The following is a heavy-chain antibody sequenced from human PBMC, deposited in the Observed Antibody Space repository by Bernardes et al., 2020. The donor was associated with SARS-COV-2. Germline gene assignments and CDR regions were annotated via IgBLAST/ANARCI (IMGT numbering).Heavy chain of an antibody. CDR1: GDTFTSYA. CDR3: VTDDNWGFVS. CDR2: IIPRFGST. D-gene: IGHD7-27*01. J-gene: IGHJ4*02. V-gene: IGHV1-69*13. Sequence: SVKVSCKASGDTFTSYAFSWVRQAPGQGLEWMGRIIPRFGSTNYAQNFQGRVTITADESSSTAYMELSSLGVEDTAVYYCVTDDNWGFVSWGQGTLVTVST.